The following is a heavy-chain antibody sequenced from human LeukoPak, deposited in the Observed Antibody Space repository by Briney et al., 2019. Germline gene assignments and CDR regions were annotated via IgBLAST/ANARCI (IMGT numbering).Heavy chain of an antibody. CDR1: GGSISSNNW. D-gene: IGHD1-1*01. Sequence: SETLSLTCAVSGGSISSNNWWGWVRQPPGKGLEWIGEIYHSGSPNYNPSLKSRVTISVDKSRNHFSLNLSSVTAADTAVYYCARVNINNWHSCDYWGQGTPVTVSS. CDR2: IYHSGSP. CDR3: ARVNINNWHSCDY. J-gene: IGHJ4*02. V-gene: IGHV4-4*02.